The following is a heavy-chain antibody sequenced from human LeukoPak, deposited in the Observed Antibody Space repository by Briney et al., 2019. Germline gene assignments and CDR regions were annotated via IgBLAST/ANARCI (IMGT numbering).Heavy chain of an antibody. CDR2: ISYDGSNK. CDR1: GFTFSSYG. CDR3: AKGGGGSGWDDAFDI. J-gene: IGHJ3*02. V-gene: IGHV3-30*18. D-gene: IGHD6-19*01. Sequence: PGRSLRLSCAASGFTFSSYGMHWVRQAPGEGLEWVAVISYDGSNKYYADSVKGRFTISRDNSKNTLYLQMNSLRAEDTAVYYCAKGGGGSGWDDAFDIWGQGTMVTVSS.